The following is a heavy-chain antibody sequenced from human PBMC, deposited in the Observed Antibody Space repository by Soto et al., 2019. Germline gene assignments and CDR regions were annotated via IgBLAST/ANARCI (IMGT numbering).Heavy chain of an antibody. D-gene: IGHD5-12*01. V-gene: IGHV5-10-1*01. CDR3: ARVSRRDGYNWIGYYYYYGMDV. CDR1: GYSFTSYW. Sequence: RGESLKISCKGSGYSFTSYWISWVRQMPGKGLEWMGRIDPSDSYTNYSPSFQGHVTISADKSISTAYLQWSSLKASDTAMYYCARVSRRDGYNWIGYYYYYGMDVWGQGTTVTVSS. CDR2: IDPSDSYT. J-gene: IGHJ6*02.